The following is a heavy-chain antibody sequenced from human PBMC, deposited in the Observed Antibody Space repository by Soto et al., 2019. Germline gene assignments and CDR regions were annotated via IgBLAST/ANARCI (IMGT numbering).Heavy chain of an antibody. CDR3: ARQEGYCSGGSCYSLDY. CDR2: IIPILGIA. D-gene: IGHD2-15*01. CDR1: GGTFSSYT. Sequence: GASVKVSCKASGGTFSSYTISWVRQAPGQGLEWMGRIIPILGIANYAQKFQGRVTITADKSTSTAYMELSSLRSEDTAVYYCARQEGYCSGGSCYSLDYWGQGTLVTVSS. J-gene: IGHJ4*02. V-gene: IGHV1-69*02.